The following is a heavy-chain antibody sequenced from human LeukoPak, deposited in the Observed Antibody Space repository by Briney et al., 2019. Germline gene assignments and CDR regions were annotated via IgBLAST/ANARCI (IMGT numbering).Heavy chain of an antibody. Sequence: GGSLRLSCAASGFTLSTYAMHWVRQAPGEGLEWVAVISYDGSDTYYADSVKGRFTISRDSSKNTLYLQMTSLRAEDTGVYCCARADFYGSGSHPPGGFDYWGQGTLVTVSS. V-gene: IGHV3-30*04. CDR3: ARADFYGSGSHPPGGFDY. CDR2: ISYDGSDT. CDR1: GFTLSTYA. D-gene: IGHD3-10*01. J-gene: IGHJ4*02.